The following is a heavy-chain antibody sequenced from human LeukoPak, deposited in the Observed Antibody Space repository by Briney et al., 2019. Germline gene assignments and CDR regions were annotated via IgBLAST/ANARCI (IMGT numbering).Heavy chain of an antibody. CDR1: GYTFTGYY. Sequence: ASVKVSCKASGYTFTGYYMHWVRQAPGQGLEWMGWINPNSGGTNYAQKFQGRVTMTRDTSISTAYMELSRLRSDDTAVYYCARDGPHIVVVPAAMPVYWFDPWGQGTLVTVSS. CDR2: INPNSGGT. CDR3: ARDGPHIVVVPAAMPVYWFDP. V-gene: IGHV1-2*02. D-gene: IGHD2-2*01. J-gene: IGHJ5*02.